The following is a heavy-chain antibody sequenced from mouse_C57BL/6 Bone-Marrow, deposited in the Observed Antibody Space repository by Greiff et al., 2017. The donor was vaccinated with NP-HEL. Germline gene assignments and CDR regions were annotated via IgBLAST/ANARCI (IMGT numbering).Heavy chain of an antibody. D-gene: IGHD2-10*02. J-gene: IGHJ2*01. CDR3: ARLYGTKGYYFDY. CDR1: GFTFSDYG. CDR2: ISSGSSTI. Sequence: DVKLVESGGGLVKPGGSLKLSCAASGFTFSDYGMHWVRQAPEKGLEWVAYISSGSSTIYYADTVKGRFTISRDNAKNTLFLQMTSLRSEDTAMYYCARLYGTKGYYFDYWGQGTTLTVSS. V-gene: IGHV5-17*01.